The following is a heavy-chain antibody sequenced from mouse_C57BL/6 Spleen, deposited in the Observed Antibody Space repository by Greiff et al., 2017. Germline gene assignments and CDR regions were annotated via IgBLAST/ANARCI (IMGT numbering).Heavy chain of an antibody. CDR1: GFAFSSYW. D-gene: IGHD1-1*01. V-gene: IGHV1-80*01. CDR3: ARRAYGSSCVGYFDV. J-gene: IGHJ1*03. Sequence: QVQLQQSGAELVKPGASVKISCKASGFAFSSYWMNWVKQRPGKGLEWIGQIYPGDGDTNYNGKFKGKATLTADKSSSTAYMQLSSLTSEDSAVYYCARRAYGSSCVGYFDVWGTGTTVTVSS. CDR2: IYPGDGDT.